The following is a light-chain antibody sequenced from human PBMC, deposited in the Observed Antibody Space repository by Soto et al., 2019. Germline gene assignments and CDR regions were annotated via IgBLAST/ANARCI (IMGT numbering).Light chain of an antibody. CDR1: QSITNN. CDR3: LQHSDYPFT. J-gene: IGKJ2*01. CDR2: GAS. Sequence: ELVMTQSPATLSVSPGERATLSCRASQSITNNLAWYQQRPGQAPRLLIYGASTRATGVPARFSGSGSGTEFTLTISSLQSEDFATYFCLQHSDYPFTFGQGTRLEI. V-gene: IGKV3-15*01.